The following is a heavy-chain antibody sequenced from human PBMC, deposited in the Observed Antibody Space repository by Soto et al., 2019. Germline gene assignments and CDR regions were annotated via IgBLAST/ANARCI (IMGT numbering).Heavy chain of an antibody. J-gene: IGHJ6*02. D-gene: IGHD3-9*01. V-gene: IGHV5-10-1*01. CDR3: AVRGELRYFDSMDV. CDR2: IDPSDSYT. Sequence: PGESLKISCKGSGYSFTSYWISWVRQMPGKGLEWMGRIDPSDSYTNYSPSFQGHVTISADKSISTAYLQWSSLKASDTAMYYCAVRGELRYFDSMDVWGQGTTVTVSS. CDR1: GYSFTSYW.